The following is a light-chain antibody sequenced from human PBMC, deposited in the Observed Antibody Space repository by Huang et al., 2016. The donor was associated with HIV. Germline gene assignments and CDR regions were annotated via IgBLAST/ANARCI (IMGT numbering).Light chain of an antibody. CDR2: GAS. J-gene: IGKJ2*01. CDR3: QQYGSSPRVYT. Sequence: EIVLTQSPGTLSLSPGESATLSCRASQSVSSSYLAWYQQKPGQAPRLLDYGASSRATGIPDRFRCSGSGTDFTLTISRLEPEDFAVYYCQQYGSSPRVYTFGQGTKLEIK. CDR1: QSVSSSY. V-gene: IGKV3-20*01.